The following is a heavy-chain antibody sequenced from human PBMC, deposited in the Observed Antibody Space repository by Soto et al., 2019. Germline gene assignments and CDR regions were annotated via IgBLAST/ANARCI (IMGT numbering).Heavy chain of an antibody. CDR2: IYSGGST. Sequence: GGSLRLSCAASGFNVSSNYMSWVRQAPGKGLEWVSVIYSGGSTYYADSVKGRFTISRDNSKNTLYLQMNSLRAEDTAVYYCARDLLWFGELLYYFGMDVWGQGTTVTVSS. CDR3: ARDLLWFGELLYYFGMDV. D-gene: IGHD3-10*01. V-gene: IGHV3-66*01. CDR1: GFNVSSNY. J-gene: IGHJ6*02.